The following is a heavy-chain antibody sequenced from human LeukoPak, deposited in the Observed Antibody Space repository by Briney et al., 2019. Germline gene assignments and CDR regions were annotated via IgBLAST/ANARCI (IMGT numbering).Heavy chain of an antibody. V-gene: IGHV3-7*01. Sequence: GGSLRLSCAASGFTFSSYWMSWVRQAPGKGLEWVANIKQDGSEKYYVDSVKGRFTISRDKAKNSLYLQMSSLRAEDTAVYYCARDNGYCSSTSCYSWFDPWGQGTLVTVSS. CDR1: GFTFSSYW. D-gene: IGHD2-2*03. J-gene: IGHJ5*02. CDR3: ARDNGYCSSTSCYSWFDP. CDR2: IKQDGSEK.